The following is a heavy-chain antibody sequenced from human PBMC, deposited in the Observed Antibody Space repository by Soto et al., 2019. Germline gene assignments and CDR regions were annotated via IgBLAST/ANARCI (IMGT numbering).Heavy chain of an antibody. CDR1: GFTFSSYA. D-gene: IGHD5-18*01. CDR3: ARDDTAMVLLVPVLPDY. V-gene: IGHV3-30-3*01. Sequence: GGSLRLSCAASGFTFSSYAMHWVRQAPGKGLEWVAVISYDGSNKYYADSVKGRFTISRDNSKNTLYLQMNSLRAEDTAVYYCARDDTAMVLLVPVLPDYWGQGTLVTVSS. CDR2: ISYDGSNK. J-gene: IGHJ4*02.